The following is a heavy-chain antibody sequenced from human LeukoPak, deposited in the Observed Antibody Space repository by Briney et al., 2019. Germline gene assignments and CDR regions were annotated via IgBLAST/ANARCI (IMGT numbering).Heavy chain of an antibody. V-gene: IGHV3-7*04. D-gene: IGHD3-22*01. CDR3: ARGGYYYIY. CDR2: IKQDGSEK. J-gene: IGHJ4*02. Sequence: GGSLRLSCAASGFTFSSYAMSWVRQAPGKGLEWVANIKQDGSEKYYVDSVKGRFTISRDNAENSLYLQMNSLRAEDTAVYYCARGGYYYIYWGQGTLVTVSS. CDR1: GFTFSSYA.